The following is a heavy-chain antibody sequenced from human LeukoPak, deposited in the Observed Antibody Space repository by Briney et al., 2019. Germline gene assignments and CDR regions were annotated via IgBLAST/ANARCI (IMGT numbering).Heavy chain of an antibody. CDR1: GFTFSSYS. J-gene: IGHJ4*02. CDR2: ISSSSSYI. Sequence: PGGSLRLSCAASGFTFSSYSMNWVRQAPGKGLEWVSSISSSSSYIYYADSVKGRFTISRDNAKNSLYPQMNSLRAEDTAVYYCASGYCSSTSCYSYYFDYWGQGTLVTVSS. CDR3: ASGYCSSTSCYSYYFDY. D-gene: IGHD2-2*03. V-gene: IGHV3-21*01.